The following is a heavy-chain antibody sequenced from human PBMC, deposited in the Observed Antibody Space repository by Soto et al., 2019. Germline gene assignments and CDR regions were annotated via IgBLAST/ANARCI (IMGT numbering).Heavy chain of an antibody. CDR3: ASRQLVHYYYGMDV. CDR1: GGSISSSSYY. V-gene: IGHV4-39*01. J-gene: IGHJ6*02. D-gene: IGHD6-13*01. CDR2: IYYSGST. Sequence: PSETLSLTCTVSGGSISSSSYYWGWIRQPPGKGLEWIGSIYYSGSTYYNPSLKSRVTISVDTSKNQFSLKLSSVTAADMAVYYCASRQLVHYYYGMDVWGQGTTVTVSS.